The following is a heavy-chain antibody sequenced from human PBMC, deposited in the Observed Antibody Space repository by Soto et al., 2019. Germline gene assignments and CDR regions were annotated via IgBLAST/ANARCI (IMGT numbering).Heavy chain of an antibody. J-gene: IGHJ5*02. D-gene: IGHD2-21*02. V-gene: IGHV1-69*13. CDR1: GGTFSSYA. CDR3: ARGYIVVVTAPKRDWFDP. Sequence: SMKVSCKASGGTFSSYAISWVRQAPGQGLEWMGGIIPIFGTANYAQKFQGRVTITADESTITAYMELSSLRCEDTAVCYCARGYIVVVTAPKRDWFDPWGQGTLVTVSS. CDR2: IIPIFGTA.